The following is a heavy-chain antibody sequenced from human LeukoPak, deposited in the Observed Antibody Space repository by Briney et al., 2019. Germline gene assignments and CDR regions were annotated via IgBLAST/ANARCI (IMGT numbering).Heavy chain of an antibody. J-gene: IGHJ4*02. CDR1: GFTFSSYA. D-gene: IGHD5-12*01. Sequence: AGGSPRLSCPASGFTFSSYAMSWVRQAPGKGLEWVSAISGSGGSTYYADSVKGRFTISRDNSKNTLYLQMNSLRAQDTAVYYCAKDPRSGYGDDYWGQGTLVTVSS. CDR3: AKDPRSGYGDDY. V-gene: IGHV3-23*01. CDR2: ISGSGGST.